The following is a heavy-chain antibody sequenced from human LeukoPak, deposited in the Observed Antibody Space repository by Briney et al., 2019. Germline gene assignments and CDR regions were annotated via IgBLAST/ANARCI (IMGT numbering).Heavy chain of an antibody. CDR2: ISLSGSGT. J-gene: IGHJ4*02. Sequence: GGSLRLSCAASGFTFSSYDMNWVRQAPGKGLEWVSGISLSGSGTYYADSVKGRFTISRDNSKNTLYLQMNTLRAEDTAIYYCAQTSGGNYWGQGTLVTVSS. CDR3: AQTSGGNY. V-gene: IGHV3-23*01. D-gene: IGHD2-15*01. CDR1: GFTFSSYD.